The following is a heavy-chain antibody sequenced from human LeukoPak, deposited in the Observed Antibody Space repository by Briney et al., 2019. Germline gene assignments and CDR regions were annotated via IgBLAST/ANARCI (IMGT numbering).Heavy chain of an antibody. CDR3: ARDASYHYGSGSYDDY. CDR2: ISGSASTT. V-gene: IGHV3-48*03. J-gene: IGHJ4*02. Sequence: GGSLRLSCAASGFRFSSYEMNWVRQAPGKGLEWVSHISGSASTTYYADSVKGRFTISRDNAKNSLYLQMNSLRAEDTAIYYCARDASYHYGSGSYDDYWGRGTLVTVSS. CDR1: GFRFSSYE. D-gene: IGHD3-10*01.